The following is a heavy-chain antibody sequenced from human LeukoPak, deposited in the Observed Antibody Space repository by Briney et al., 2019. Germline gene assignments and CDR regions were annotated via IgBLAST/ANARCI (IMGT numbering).Heavy chain of an antibody. D-gene: IGHD2-8*02. Sequence: GGSLRLSCAASGFTFSDAWLSWVRQAPGKGPEWVGRIKSSADGGATDYAAPVKGRFTVSRDDSKDTLYLHMNSLKTEDTAVYYCSLRYCSGTSCPGYWGRGTLVTVSS. CDR1: GFTFSDAW. CDR3: SLRYCSGTSCPGY. CDR2: IKSSADGGAT. J-gene: IGHJ4*02. V-gene: IGHV3-15*01.